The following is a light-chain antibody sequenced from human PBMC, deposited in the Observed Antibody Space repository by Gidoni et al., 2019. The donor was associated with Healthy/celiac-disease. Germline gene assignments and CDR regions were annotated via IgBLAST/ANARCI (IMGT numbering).Light chain of an antibody. CDR3: QHYNNWPPWT. CDR1: QSVGTN. CDR2: GAS. Sequence: EIVMTQSPATLSVSPGERATLSCRASQSVGTNLAWYRQKPGQAPRLLIYGASTRATGIPARFSGSGSGTEFTLTISSLQSEDFAAYYCQHYNNWPPWTFXXXTKVEIK. J-gene: IGKJ1*01. V-gene: IGKV3-15*01.